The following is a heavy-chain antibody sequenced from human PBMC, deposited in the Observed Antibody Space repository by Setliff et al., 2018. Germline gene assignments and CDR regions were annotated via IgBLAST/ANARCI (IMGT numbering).Heavy chain of an antibody. Sequence: ASVKVSCKASGYTFTSYAMHWVRQAPGQRLEWMGWINAGNGNTKYSQKFQGRVTITGDTSASTAYMELSSLRSEDTAVYYCARDGFEIVVVPAAIYYYYYMDVWGKGTTVTAP. J-gene: IGHJ6*03. CDR1: GYTFTSYA. V-gene: IGHV1-3*01. D-gene: IGHD2-2*01. CDR2: INAGNGNT. CDR3: ARDGFEIVVVPAAIYYYYYMDV.